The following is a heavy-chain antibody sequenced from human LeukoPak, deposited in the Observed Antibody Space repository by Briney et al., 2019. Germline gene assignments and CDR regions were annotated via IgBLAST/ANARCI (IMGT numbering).Heavy chain of an antibody. V-gene: IGHV3-30*02. D-gene: IGHD6-13*01. Sequence: GGSLRLSCTTSGFSFSNYGMHWVRQAPGKELEWVAFIQYDGSNKYYADSVKGRFTISRDNSKHTLYLQMNSLRAEDTAVYYCAKGYSSRLPGDVWGKGTTVTISS. J-gene: IGHJ6*04. CDR2: IQYDGSNK. CDR1: GFSFSNYG. CDR3: AKGYSSRLPGDV.